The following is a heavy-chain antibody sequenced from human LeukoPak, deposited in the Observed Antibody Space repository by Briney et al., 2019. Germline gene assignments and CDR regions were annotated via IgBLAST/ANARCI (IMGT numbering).Heavy chain of an antibody. CDR3: ASQVAARPGLYYFDY. V-gene: IGHV4-61*02. CDR2: VYTSGST. CDR1: GGSISSGSYY. Sequence: SQTLSLTCTVSGGSISSGSYYWSWIRQPAGKGLEWIGRVYTSGSTNYNPSLKSRVTISVDTSKNQFSLKLSSVTAADTAVYYCASQVAARPGLYYFDYWGQGTLVTVSS. D-gene: IGHD6-6*01. J-gene: IGHJ4*02.